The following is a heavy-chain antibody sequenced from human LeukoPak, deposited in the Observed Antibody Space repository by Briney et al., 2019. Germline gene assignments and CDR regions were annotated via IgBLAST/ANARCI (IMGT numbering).Heavy chain of an antibody. V-gene: IGHV3-7*01. Sequence: GGSLRLSCAASGFTFTSHWMSWVRQAPGKGLEWVARMNLDGSEKYYVDSVKGRFTISRDNAKTSLYLEMNSLRAEDTAVYYCARDATYCTDGVCYTRFDYWGQGTLVTVSS. CDR1: GFTFTSHW. J-gene: IGHJ4*02. CDR2: MNLDGSEK. D-gene: IGHD2-8*01. CDR3: ARDATYCTDGVCYTRFDY.